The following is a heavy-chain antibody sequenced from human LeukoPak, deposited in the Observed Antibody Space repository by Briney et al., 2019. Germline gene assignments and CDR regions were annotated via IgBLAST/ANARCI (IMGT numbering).Heavy chain of an antibody. CDR1: GYTFTSYG. J-gene: IGHJ5*02. CDR2: ISAYNGNT. CDR3: ARDNSVRDEAWSFNP. D-gene: IGHD5-24*01. Sequence: ASVKVSCKASGYTFTSYGISWVRQAPGQGLEWMGWISAYNGNTIYAQKFKGRVTLTRDMSTSTDYLELSSLRSEDTAVYYCARDNSVRDEAWSFNPWGQGTLVTVSS. V-gene: IGHV1-18*01.